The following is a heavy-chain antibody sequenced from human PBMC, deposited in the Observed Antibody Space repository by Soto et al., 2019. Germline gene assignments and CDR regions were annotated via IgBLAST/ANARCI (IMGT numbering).Heavy chain of an antibody. CDR3: ARGDCSSTSCYERYYYYYGMDV. J-gene: IGHJ6*02. Sequence: ASVKVSCKASGYTSTGYYMHWVRQAPGQGLEWMGWINPNSGGTNYAQKFQGWVTMTRDTSISTAYMELSRLRSDDTAVYYCARGDCSSTSCYERYYYYYGMDVWGQGITVTVSS. D-gene: IGHD2-2*01. V-gene: IGHV1-2*04. CDR2: INPNSGGT. CDR1: GYTSTGYY.